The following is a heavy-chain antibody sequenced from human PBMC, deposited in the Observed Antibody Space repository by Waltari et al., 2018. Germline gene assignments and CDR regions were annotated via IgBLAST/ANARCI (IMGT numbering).Heavy chain of an antibody. J-gene: IGHJ4*02. Sequence: EVQLVESGGGLVKPGGSLRLSCAASGFTFSRYSMNWVRQAPGTGMAGISYISSSRSYIYYADSVKGRFTISRDNAKNALYLQMNSLRAEDTAVYYCARGDYVGALDYWGQGTLVTVSS. CDR1: GFTFSRYS. CDR3: ARGDYVGALDY. CDR2: ISSSRSYI. V-gene: IGHV3-21*01. D-gene: IGHD4-17*01.